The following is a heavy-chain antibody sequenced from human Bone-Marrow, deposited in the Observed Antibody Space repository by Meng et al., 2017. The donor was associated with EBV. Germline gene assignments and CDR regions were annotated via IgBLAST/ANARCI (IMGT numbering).Heavy chain of an antibody. CDR1: GASISSTTYY. CDR3: ATSYGYTSTY. CDR2: MSYSSRTT. V-gene: IGHV4-39*07. J-gene: IGHJ4*02. Sequence: QLRLQESGPGLVTPSEPLSLTGSVSGASISSTTYYWGWIRQSPGKGLEWIGSMSYSSRTTSYNASLKTRVSISIDSSKNQFSLRLQSVTAADTAVYYCATSYGYTSTYWGPGTLVTVSS. D-gene: IGHD5-18*01.